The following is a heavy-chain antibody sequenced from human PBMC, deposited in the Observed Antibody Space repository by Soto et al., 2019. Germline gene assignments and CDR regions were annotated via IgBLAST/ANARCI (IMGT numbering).Heavy chain of an antibody. CDR1: GGSISSGGYS. J-gene: IGHJ5*02. Sequence: SETLSLTCAVSGGSISSGGYSWSWIRQPPGKGLEWSGYIYHRGSTYYNPSLKSRVTISVDRSKNQFSLKLSSVTAADTALYYCARDYILSSSWYGGSNRFDPWAQGTLVTVSS. V-gene: IGHV4-30-2*01. D-gene: IGHD6-13*01. CDR2: IYHRGST. CDR3: ARDYILSSSWYGGSNRFDP.